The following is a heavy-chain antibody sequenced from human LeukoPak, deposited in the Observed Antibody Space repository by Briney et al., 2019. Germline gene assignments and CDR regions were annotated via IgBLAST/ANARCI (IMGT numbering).Heavy chain of an antibody. CDR2: IYYSGST. CDR1: GGSISSGDYY. J-gene: IGHJ6*03. Sequence: SQTLSLTCTVSGGSISSGDYYWSWIRQPPGKGLEWIGYIYYSGSTYYNPSLKSRVTISVDRSKNQFSLKLSSVTAADTAVYYCARETDTYYYMDVWGKGTTVTVSS. V-gene: IGHV4-30-4*01. D-gene: IGHD1-1*01. CDR3: ARETDTYYYMDV.